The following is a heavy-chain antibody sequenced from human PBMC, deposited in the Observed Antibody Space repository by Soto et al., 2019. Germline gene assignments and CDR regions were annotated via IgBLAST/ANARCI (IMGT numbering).Heavy chain of an antibody. D-gene: IGHD6-19*01. CDR1: GFTFSSYG. CDR3: VKDGSSGRPYYYGMDV. J-gene: IGHJ6*02. CDR2: ISYDGSNK. V-gene: IGHV3-30*18. Sequence: SGGSLRLSCAASGFTFSSYGMHWVRQAPGKGLEWVAVISYDGSNKYYADSVKGRFTISRDNSKNTLYLQMSSLRAEDTAVYYCVKDGSSGRPYYYGMDVWGQGTTVTVSS.